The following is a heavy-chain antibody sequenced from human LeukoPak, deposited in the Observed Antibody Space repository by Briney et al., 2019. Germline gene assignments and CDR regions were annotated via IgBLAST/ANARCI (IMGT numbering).Heavy chain of an antibody. Sequence: GGSLRLSWAASGFTFSSYSMNWVRQAPGKGLEWVSYISSSSSTIYYADSVKGRFTISRDNAKNSLYLQMNSLRAEDTAVYYCARDNHDSSGYPLWGQGTLVTVSS. J-gene: IGHJ4*02. CDR3: ARDNHDSSGYPL. CDR2: ISSSSSTI. CDR1: GFTFSSYS. D-gene: IGHD3-22*01. V-gene: IGHV3-48*04.